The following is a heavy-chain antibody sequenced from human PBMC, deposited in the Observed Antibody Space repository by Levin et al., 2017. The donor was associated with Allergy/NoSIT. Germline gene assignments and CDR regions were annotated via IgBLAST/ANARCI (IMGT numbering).Heavy chain of an antibody. CDR1: GDSLTSFY. V-gene: IGHV4-4*07. Sequence: KTSETLSLTCTVSGDSLTSFYWTWIRQPAGKGLEWIGRIHGTGSTNYNPSLKSRVTMSLDTSKSQFSLKLSSVTAADMAVYYCARGAIEYDDYPVFDYWGQGTLVTVSS. CDR2: IHGTGST. CDR3: ARGAIEYDDYPVFDY. D-gene: IGHD4-17*01. J-gene: IGHJ4*02.